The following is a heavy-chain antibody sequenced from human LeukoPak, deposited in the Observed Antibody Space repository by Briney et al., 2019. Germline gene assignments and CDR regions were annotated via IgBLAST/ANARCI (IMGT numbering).Heavy chain of an antibody. J-gene: IGHJ4*02. CDR3: ARSALGPSFDY. V-gene: IGHV4-34*01. Sequence: PSETLSLTCAVYGGSFSGYYWSWIRQPPGKGLEWIGEINHSGSTNYNPSLKSRVTISVDTSKNQFSLKLSSVTAADTAVYYCARSALGPSFDYWGQGTLVTVSS. D-gene: IGHD3-16*02. CDR1: GGSFSGYY. CDR2: INHSGST.